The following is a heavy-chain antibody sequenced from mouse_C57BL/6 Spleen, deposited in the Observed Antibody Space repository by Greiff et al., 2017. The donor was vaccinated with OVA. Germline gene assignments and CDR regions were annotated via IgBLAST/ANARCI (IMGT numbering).Heavy chain of an antibody. CDR3: ARAGTQYYFDY. V-gene: IGHV7-1*01. J-gene: IGHJ2*01. CDR1: GFTFSDFY. CDR2: SRNKANDYTT. D-gene: IGHD3-2*02. Sequence: EVHLVESGGGLVQSGRSLRLSCATSGFTFSDFYMEWVRQAPGKGLEWIAASRNKANDYTTEYSASVKGRFIVSRDTSQSILYLQMNALRAEDTAIYYCARAGTQYYFDYWGQGTTLTVSS.